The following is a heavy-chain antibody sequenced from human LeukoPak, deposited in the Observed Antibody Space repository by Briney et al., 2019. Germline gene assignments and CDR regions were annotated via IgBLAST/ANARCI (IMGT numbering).Heavy chain of an antibody. CDR1: GFTFSSYG. CDR2: ISYDGSNK. Sequence: GRSLRLSCAASGFTFSSYGMHWVRQAPGKGLEWVAVISYDGSNKYYADSVKGRFTISRDNSKNTLYLQMNSLRAEDTAVYYCAKDQVDIVVVPAAHYGMDVWGQGTTVTVSS. J-gene: IGHJ6*02. CDR3: AKDQVDIVVVPAAHYGMDV. D-gene: IGHD2-2*03. V-gene: IGHV3-30*18.